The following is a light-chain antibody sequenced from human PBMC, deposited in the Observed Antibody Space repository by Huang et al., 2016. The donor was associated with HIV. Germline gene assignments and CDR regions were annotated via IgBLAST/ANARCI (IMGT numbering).Light chain of an antibody. Sequence: DTVMTQSPATLSVSPGESVTLSCRASQNVGTSSAWYQQKPGQAPRLLIFRVSNRAIGVPPRFSGSGSGTEFTLTINSLQSEDFGVYYCQQYDTPPTTFGPGTTVDIK. CDR3: QQYDTPPTT. J-gene: IGKJ3*01. CDR1: QNVGTS. CDR2: RVS. V-gene: IGKV3-15*01.